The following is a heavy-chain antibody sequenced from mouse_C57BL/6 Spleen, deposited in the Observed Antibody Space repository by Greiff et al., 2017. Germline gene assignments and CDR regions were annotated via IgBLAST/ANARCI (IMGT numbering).Heavy chain of an antibody. CDR1: GYTFTSYW. CDR2: IYPGSGST. CDR3: ARLGDYYGSSYDAMDY. V-gene: IGHV1-55*01. Sequence: VQLQQSGAELVKPGASVKMSCKASGYTFTSYWITWVKQRPGQGLEWIGDIYPGSGSTNYNEKFKSKATLTVDTSSSTAYMQLSSLTSEDSAVYYCARLGDYYGSSYDAMDYWGQGTTLTVSS. J-gene: IGHJ2*01. D-gene: IGHD1-1*01.